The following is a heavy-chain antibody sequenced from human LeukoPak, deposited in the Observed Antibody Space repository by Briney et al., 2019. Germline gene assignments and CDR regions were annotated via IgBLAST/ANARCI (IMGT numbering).Heavy chain of an antibody. J-gene: IGHJ4*02. V-gene: IGHV3-30*18. CDR3: AKDATVLRYFDWLLREGYFDY. CDR1: GFTFSSYG. D-gene: IGHD3-9*01. Sequence: GGSLRLSCAASGFTFSSYGVHWVRQAPGKGLEWVAVISYDGGNKYYADSVKGRFTISRDNSKNTLYLQMNSLRAEDTAVYYCAKDATVLRYFDWLLREGYFDYWGQGTLVTVSS. CDR2: ISYDGGNK.